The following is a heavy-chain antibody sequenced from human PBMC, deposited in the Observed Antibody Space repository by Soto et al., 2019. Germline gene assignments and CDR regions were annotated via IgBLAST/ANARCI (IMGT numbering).Heavy chain of an antibody. Sequence: QVQLVQSGAEVKKPGASVKVSYVASGYTFTDHYIHWVRQAPGQGLEWMGWINPHSGDTIYAQKFQGSVTLTRDTSIITAYMELSRLRYDDTAVYYCARGRTVNFYGMDVWGQGTTVTVSS. CDR3: ARGRTVNFYGMDV. J-gene: IGHJ6*02. D-gene: IGHD4-17*01. V-gene: IGHV1-2*02. CDR2: INPHSGDT. CDR1: GYTFTDHY.